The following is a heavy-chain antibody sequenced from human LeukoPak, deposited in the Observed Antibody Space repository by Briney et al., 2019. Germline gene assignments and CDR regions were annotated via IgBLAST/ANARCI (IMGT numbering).Heavy chain of an antibody. Sequence: PSETLSLTCTVSGGSISSYYWSWIRQPPGKGLEWIGYIYYRGNTNYNPSLESRVTISVDTSKNQFSLNLDSLTAADTAVYYCARSPSGYCSSTSCYLSFDIWGQGTVVTVSS. J-gene: IGHJ3*02. CDR3: ARSPSGYCSSTSCYLSFDI. D-gene: IGHD2-2*01. CDR2: IYYRGNT. CDR1: GGSISSYY. V-gene: IGHV4-59*01.